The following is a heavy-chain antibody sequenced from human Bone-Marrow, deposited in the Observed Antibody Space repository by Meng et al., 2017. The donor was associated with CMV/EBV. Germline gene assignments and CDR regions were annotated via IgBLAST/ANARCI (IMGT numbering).Heavy chain of an antibody. CDR1: GFTFSNYN. CDR3: ARVFGAYYYDSSGYSGSDY. V-gene: IGHV3-48*04. J-gene: IGHJ4*02. CDR2: IDISSHTI. Sequence: GESLKISCAASGFTFSNYNMKWVRQAPGKGLEWISHIDISSHTIYYADSVKGRFTISRDNAKNSLYLQMNSLRAEDTAVYYCARVFGAYYYDSSGYSGSDYWGQGTLVTVSS. D-gene: IGHD3-22*01.